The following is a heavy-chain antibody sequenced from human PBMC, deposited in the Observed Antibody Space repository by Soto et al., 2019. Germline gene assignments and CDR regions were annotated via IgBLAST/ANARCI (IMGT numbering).Heavy chain of an antibody. CDR1: GYTFTSYA. Sequence: ASVKVSCKASGYTFTSYAMHWVRQAPGQRLEWMGWINAGNGNTKYSQKFQGRVTITRDTSASTAYMELNSLRAEDTAVYYCARDGSGSYNGYFDYWGQGTLVTVSS. CDR3: ARDGSGSYNGYFDY. CDR2: INAGNGNT. J-gene: IGHJ4*02. V-gene: IGHV1-3*01. D-gene: IGHD1-26*01.